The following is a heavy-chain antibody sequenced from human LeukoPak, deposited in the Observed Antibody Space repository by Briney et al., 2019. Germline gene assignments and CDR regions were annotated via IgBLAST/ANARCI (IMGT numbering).Heavy chain of an antibody. Sequence: GGSLRLSCAASGFTVSNNFMTWVRQAPGKGLEWVSVIYSGGSTYYADSVKDRFTISRDNSKNMLYLQMNSLRAEDTAVYYCAKYFGGSGLDYWGQGTLVTVSS. CDR3: AKYFGGSGLDY. CDR2: IYSGGST. D-gene: IGHD3-16*01. CDR1: GFTVSNNF. V-gene: IGHV3-66*01. J-gene: IGHJ4*02.